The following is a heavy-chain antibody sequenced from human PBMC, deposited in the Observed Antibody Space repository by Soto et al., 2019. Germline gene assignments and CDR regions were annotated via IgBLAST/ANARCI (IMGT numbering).Heavy chain of an antibody. J-gene: IGHJ6*03. CDR3: ARAYASYGYYYYYYMDV. Sequence: PGESLKISCKGSGYSFTSYWIGWVRQMPGKGLEWMGIIYPGDSDTRYSPSFQGQVTISADKSISTAYLQWSSLKASDTAMYYCARAYASYGYYYYYYMDVWGKGTTVTV. D-gene: IGHD2-2*01. V-gene: IGHV5-51*01. CDR2: IYPGDSDT. CDR1: GYSFTSYW.